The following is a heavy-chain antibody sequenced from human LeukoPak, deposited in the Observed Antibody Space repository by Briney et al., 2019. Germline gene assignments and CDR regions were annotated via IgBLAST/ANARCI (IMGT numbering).Heavy chain of an antibody. V-gene: IGHV5-51*01. CDR3: ARTRPQIAAAGTLGWFDP. CDR2: IYPGDSDT. J-gene: IGHJ5*02. Sequence: GESLKISCKGSGYSFTSYWIGWVRQMPGKGLEWMGIIYPGDSDTRYSPSFRGQVTISADKSISTAYLQWSSLKASDTAMYYCARTRPQIAAAGTLGWFDPWGQGTLVTVSS. D-gene: IGHD6-13*01. CDR1: GYSFTSYW.